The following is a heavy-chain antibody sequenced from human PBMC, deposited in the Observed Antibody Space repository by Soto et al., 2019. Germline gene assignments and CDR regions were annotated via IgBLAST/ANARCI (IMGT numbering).Heavy chain of an antibody. CDR1: GDTFSFYS. CDR3: ATSYGSGYRAFDY. V-gene: IGHV1-69*04. Sequence: QVQLVQSGAEVKRPGSSVKVSCKASGDTFSFYSINWVRQAPGLGLEWMGRVNPILRMSNYAQRFQGRVTMTADKSTSTAYMELSGLRSEDTAMYYCATSYGSGYRAFDYCGQGALVTVSS. D-gene: IGHD3-10*01. J-gene: IGHJ4*02. CDR2: VNPILRMS.